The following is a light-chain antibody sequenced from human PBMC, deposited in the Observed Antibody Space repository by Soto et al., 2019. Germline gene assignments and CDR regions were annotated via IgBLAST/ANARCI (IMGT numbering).Light chain of an antibody. CDR2: RNN. V-gene: IGLV1-47*01. CDR1: PSNIAANF. J-gene: IGLJ3*02. Sequence: QSVLTQAPSASAAPGQTVTIFCSGSPSNIAANFVFWYQHRPGTAPKLLIYRNNQRPSGVPDRFSGSKSGTSASLAISGLRAEDEADYYCAAWDDGRTALFGGGTKLTVL. CDR3: AAWDDGRTAL.